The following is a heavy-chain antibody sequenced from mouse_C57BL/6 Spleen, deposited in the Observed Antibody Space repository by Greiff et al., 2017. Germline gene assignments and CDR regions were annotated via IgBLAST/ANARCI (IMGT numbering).Heavy chain of an antibody. J-gene: IGHJ4*01. V-gene: IGHV5-15*01. CDR1: GFTFSDYG. Sequence: EVKLMESGGGLVQPGGSLKLSCAASGFTFSDYGMAWVRQAPRKGPEWVAFISNLAYSIYYADTVTGRFTISRENAKNTLYLEMSSLRSEDTAMYYCARAGRGAMDYWGQGTSVTVSS. CDR2: ISNLAYSI. CDR3: ARAGRGAMDY. D-gene: IGHD3-3*01.